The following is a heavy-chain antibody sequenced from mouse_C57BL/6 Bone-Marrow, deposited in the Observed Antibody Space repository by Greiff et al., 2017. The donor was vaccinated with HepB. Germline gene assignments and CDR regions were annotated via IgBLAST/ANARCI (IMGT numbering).Heavy chain of an antibody. V-gene: IGHV1-54*01. Sequence: VKLMESGAELVRPGTSVKVSCKASGYAFTNYLIEWVKQRPGQGLEWIGVINPGSGGTNYNEKFKGKATLTADKSSSTAYMQLSSLTSEDSAVYFCARSATVVATPFDYWGQGTTLTVSS. CDR3: ARSATVVATPFDY. CDR2: INPGSGGT. J-gene: IGHJ2*01. D-gene: IGHD1-1*01. CDR1: GYAFTNYL.